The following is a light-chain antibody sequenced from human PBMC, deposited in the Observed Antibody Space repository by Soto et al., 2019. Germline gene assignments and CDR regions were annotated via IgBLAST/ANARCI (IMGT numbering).Light chain of an antibody. CDR1: QAISSY. V-gene: IGKV1-17*03. CDR2: DAS. J-gene: IGKJ2*03. CDR3: LQHDRYPYS. Sequence: DILMTQSPSAMSVSIGDRVTITCRASQAISSYLAWFQQKSGKVPTRLIYDASTLQSGVPSRFSSSGSETDFTLTITNVQPEDVATYFCLQHDRYPYSFGQGTKL.